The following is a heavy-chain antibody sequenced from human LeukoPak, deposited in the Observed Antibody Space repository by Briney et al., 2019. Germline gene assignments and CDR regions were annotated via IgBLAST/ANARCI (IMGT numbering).Heavy chain of an antibody. CDR1: GYTFTNCG. CDR3: ARDTDFSIDY. V-gene: IGHV1-18*01. Sequence: AVKVSCKASGYTFTNCGIAWGRQPPGQGLEWMGGITTRSGDAHLAHTLPARVTMTTDTSTTTASMELGSLGSDDTAVYYCARDTDFSIDYWGQGSLVTVSS. D-gene: IGHD2/OR15-2a*01. J-gene: IGHJ4*02. CDR2: ITTRSGDA.